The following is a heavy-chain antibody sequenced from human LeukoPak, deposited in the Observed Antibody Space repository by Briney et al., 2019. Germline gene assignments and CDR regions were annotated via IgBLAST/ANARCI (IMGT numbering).Heavy chain of an antibody. CDR2: IYYSGST. V-gene: IGHV4-30-4*01. Sequence: PSETLSLTCAVSGGSISSSNWWSWVRPPPGKGLEGIGYIYYSGSTYYNPSLKSRVTISVDTSKNQFSLKPSSVTAADTAVYYCARTPSPDYYDSSGYYHYFDYWGQGTLVTVSS. CDR1: GGSISSSNW. CDR3: ARTPSPDYYDSSGYYHYFDY. J-gene: IGHJ4*02. D-gene: IGHD3-22*01.